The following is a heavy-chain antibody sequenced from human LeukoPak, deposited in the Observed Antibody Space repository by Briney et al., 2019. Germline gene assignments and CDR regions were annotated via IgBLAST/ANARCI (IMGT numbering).Heavy chain of an antibody. Sequence: SVKVSCKVSGYTLTELSMHWVRQAPGKGLEWMGGFDPEDGETIYAQKFQGRVTMTEDTSTDTAYMELSSLRSEDTAVYYCATGEYSREGLLYRWGQGTLVTVSS. D-gene: IGHD2/OR15-2a*01. J-gene: IGHJ5*02. CDR1: GYTLTELS. CDR3: ATGEYSREGLLYR. CDR2: FDPEDGET. V-gene: IGHV1-24*01.